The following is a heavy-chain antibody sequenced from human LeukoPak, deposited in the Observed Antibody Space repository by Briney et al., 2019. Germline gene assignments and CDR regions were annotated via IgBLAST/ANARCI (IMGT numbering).Heavy chain of an antibody. CDR3: ARDRGRITMIVVAPPTGPDY. CDR2: IWYDGCNK. Sequence: GGSLRLSCAASGFTFSSYGMHWVRQAPGKGLEWVAVIWYDGCNKYYADSVKGRFTISRDNSKNTLYLQMSSLRAEDTAVYYCARDRGRITMIVVAPPTGPDYWGQGTLVTVSS. V-gene: IGHV3-33*01. J-gene: IGHJ4*02. D-gene: IGHD3-22*01. CDR1: GFTFSSYG.